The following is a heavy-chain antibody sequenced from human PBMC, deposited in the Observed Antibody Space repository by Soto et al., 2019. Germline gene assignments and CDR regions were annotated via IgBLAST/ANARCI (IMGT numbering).Heavy chain of an antibody. CDR3: AKGLAFIVVVVAATDY. D-gene: IGHD2-15*01. J-gene: IGHJ4*02. CDR2: ISGSGGST. V-gene: IGHV3-23*01. CDR1: GFTFSSYA. Sequence: GGSLRLSCAASGFTFSSYAMSWVRQAPGKGLEWVSAISGSGGSTYYADSVKGRFTISRDNSKNTLYLQMNSLRAEDTAVYYCAKGLAFIVVVVAATDYWGQGTLVTVSS.